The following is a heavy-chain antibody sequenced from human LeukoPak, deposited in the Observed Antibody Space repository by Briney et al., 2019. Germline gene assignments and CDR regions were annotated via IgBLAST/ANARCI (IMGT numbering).Heavy chain of an antibody. Sequence: GGSLRLSCAASGFTFSSYTMNWVRQAPGKGLEWVSSLSGTGRYIYYADLMKGRFTISRDNAKNSLYLQMNSLRDEDTAVYYCARVGEFDYWGQGTQVTVSS. CDR2: LSGTGRYI. CDR1: GFTFSSYT. J-gene: IGHJ4*02. V-gene: IGHV3-21*06. D-gene: IGHD3-10*01. CDR3: ARVGEFDY.